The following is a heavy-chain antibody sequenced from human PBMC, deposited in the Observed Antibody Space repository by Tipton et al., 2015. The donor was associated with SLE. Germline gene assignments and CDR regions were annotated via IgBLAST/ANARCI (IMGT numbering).Heavy chain of an antibody. D-gene: IGHD1-26*01. CDR1: GFTFSSYS. V-gene: IGHV3-21*03. J-gene: IGHJ4*02. CDR2: ISSSSSYV. Sequence: SLRLSCADSGFTFSSYSMNWVRPAPGKGLEWVSSISSSSSYVYYAASVKGRFTISRDNAKNSLYLQMNSLRAEDTAVYYCARASGSPYYFDYWGQGTLVTVSS. CDR3: ARASGSPYYFDY.